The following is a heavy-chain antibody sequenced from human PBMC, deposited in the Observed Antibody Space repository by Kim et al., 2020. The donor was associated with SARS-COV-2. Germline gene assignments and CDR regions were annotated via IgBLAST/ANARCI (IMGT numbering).Heavy chain of an antibody. Sequence: ASVKVSCKASGYTFTSYAMNWVRQAPGQGLEWMGWINTNTGNPTYAQGFTGRFVFSLDTSVSTAYLQISSLKAEDTAVYYCASGTRSVTNVFGWFDPWGQGTLVTVSS. CDR1: GYTFTSYA. CDR2: INTNTGNP. J-gene: IGHJ5*02. V-gene: IGHV7-4-1*02. CDR3: ASGTRSVTNVFGWFDP. D-gene: IGHD4-17*01.